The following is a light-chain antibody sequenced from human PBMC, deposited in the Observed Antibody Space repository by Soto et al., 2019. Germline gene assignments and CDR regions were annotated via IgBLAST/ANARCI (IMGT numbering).Light chain of an antibody. Sequence: DIQMTQSPSSLSASVGYRVTITCRASQSISSYLNWYQQKPGKAPKLMIYAASSLQSGVPSRFSGSGSGTEFTLTISSLQPDDFATYYCQQYNSYSGTFGQGTKVDIK. CDR3: QQYNSYSGT. CDR1: QSISSY. J-gene: IGKJ1*01. CDR2: AAS. V-gene: IGKV1-39*01.